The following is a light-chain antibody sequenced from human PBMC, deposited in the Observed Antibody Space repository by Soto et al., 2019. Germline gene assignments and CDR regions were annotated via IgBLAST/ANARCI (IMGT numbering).Light chain of an antibody. Sequence: EIGITQKKTSVSASVGDRVTITCRASQGIRNSLAWYQQKRGKAPKLXIYAASSLQSGVPSRFSGSGSGTDFTLTISSLQPEDFATDYCPQSYITTLTFGGVTNVDIK. CDR3: PQSYITTLT. V-gene: IGKV1-12*01. CDR1: QGIRNS. J-gene: IGKJ4*01. CDR2: AAS.